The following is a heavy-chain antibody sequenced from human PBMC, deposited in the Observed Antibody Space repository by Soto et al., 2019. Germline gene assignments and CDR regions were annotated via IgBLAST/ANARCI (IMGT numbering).Heavy chain of an antibody. CDR2: ISYDGSNK. Sequence: GESLRLSCAASGFTFSSYGMHWVRQAPGKGLEWVAVISYDGSNKYYADSVKGRFTISRDNSKNTLYLQMNSLRAEDTAVYYCAKMLAARPDYYYYGMDVWGQGTTVTVSS. CDR1: GFTFSSYG. V-gene: IGHV3-30*18. D-gene: IGHD6-6*01. CDR3: AKMLAARPDYYYYGMDV. J-gene: IGHJ6*02.